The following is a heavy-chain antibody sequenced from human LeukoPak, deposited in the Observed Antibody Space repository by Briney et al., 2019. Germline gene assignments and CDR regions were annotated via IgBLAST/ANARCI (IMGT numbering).Heavy chain of an antibody. D-gene: IGHD3-10*01. Sequence: GGSLRLSCAASGFTFTDYSMNWVRQAPGKGLEWVSSMNSDGSHIYHAGSVEGRFTISRDNARNSLYLQMNGLRDEDTAVYYCARGSFGVFDCWGQGILVTVSS. CDR2: MNSDGSHI. CDR1: GFTFTDYS. V-gene: IGHV3-48*02. J-gene: IGHJ4*02. CDR3: ARGSFGVFDC.